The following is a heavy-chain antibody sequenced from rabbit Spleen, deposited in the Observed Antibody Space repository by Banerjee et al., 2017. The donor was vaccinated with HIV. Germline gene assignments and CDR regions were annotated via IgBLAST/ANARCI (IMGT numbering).Heavy chain of an antibody. J-gene: IGHJ4*01. D-gene: IGHD1-1*01. CDR1: GFDFSSYYY. CDR3: ARDLVAVIGWNFNL. CDR2: IYVNSGST. Sequence: QEQLVESGGGLVQPEGSLTLTCKASGFDFSSYYYMCWVRQAPGKGLELIGCIYVNSGSTWYATWAKGRFTISRTSSTTVTLRMTSLTAADTATYFCARDLVAVIGWNFNLWGPGTLVTVS. V-gene: IGHV1S45*01.